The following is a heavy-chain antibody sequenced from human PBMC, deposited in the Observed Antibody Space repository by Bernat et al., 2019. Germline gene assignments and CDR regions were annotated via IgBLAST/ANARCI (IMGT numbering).Heavy chain of an antibody. CDR3: ARAGYSSNYFDY. D-gene: IGHD6-13*01. CDR2: IYSGGST. V-gene: IGHV3-66*01. J-gene: IGHJ4*02. Sequence: EVQLVESGGGLVQPGGSLRLSCAASGFTVNSNYMSWVRQAPGKGLEWVSVIYSGGSTYYADSVKGRFTISRDNSKNTLYLQMNSLRAEDTAVYYCARAGYSSNYFDYWGQGTLVTVSS. CDR1: GFTVNSNY.